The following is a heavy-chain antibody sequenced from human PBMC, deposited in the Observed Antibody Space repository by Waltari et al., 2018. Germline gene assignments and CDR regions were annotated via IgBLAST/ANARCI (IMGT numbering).Heavy chain of an antibody. CDR1: GFTFTSYA. CDR2: ITASGHIT. CDR3: AKGETTGWYRCFDY. Sequence: EVQLVDSGGDLTQPGGSLRLSCVASGFTFTSYAMSWVRQVPGKGLEWVSSITASGHITYYADSVKGRFSISSDNSKNTVYLQMDSLRAEDTAVYHCAKGETTGWYRCFDYWGQGTQVTVSS. J-gene: IGHJ4*02. V-gene: IGHV3-23*04. D-gene: IGHD6-19*01.